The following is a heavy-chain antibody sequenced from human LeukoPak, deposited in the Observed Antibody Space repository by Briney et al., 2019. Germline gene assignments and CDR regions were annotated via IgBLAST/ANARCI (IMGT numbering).Heavy chain of an antibody. J-gene: IGHJ4*02. V-gene: IGHV4-59*01. Sequence: PSETLSLTCAVSGGSISSYYWSWIRQPPGKGLEWIGYIYYSGSTNYNPSLKSRVTISVDTSKNQFSLKLSSVTAADTAVYYCATSKGYYGSGSYYNLDYWGQGTLVTVSS. CDR1: GGSISSYY. CDR3: ATSKGYYGSGSYYNLDY. D-gene: IGHD3-10*01. CDR2: IYYSGST.